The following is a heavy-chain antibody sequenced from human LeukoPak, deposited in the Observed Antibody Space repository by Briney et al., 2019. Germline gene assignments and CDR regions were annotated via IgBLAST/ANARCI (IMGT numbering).Heavy chain of an antibody. CDR1: GFIFSSYS. CDR3: AKGNWRYFDY. J-gene: IGHJ4*02. D-gene: IGHD1-1*01. V-gene: IGHV3-21*04. Sequence: PGGSLRLSCAASGFIFSSYSVNWVRQAPGKGLEWVSSISGSSAYIDYADSVKGRFTISRDNAKNTLYLQMNSLGADDTAVYYCAKGNWRYFDYWGQGTLVTVSS. CDR2: ISGSSAYI.